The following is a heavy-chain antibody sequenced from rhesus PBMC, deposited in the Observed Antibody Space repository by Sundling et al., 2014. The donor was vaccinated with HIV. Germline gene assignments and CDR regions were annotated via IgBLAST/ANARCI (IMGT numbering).Heavy chain of an antibody. CDR3: ARWYSGSFYDDAFDF. D-gene: IGHD3-16*01. CDR1: GGSISGGYY. CDR2: IYGNSAST. Sequence: QVQLQESGPGLLKPSETLSLTCAVSGGSISGGYYWSWIRQPPGKGLEWIGSIYGNSASTYYNPSLRSRVTVSKDTSKTQFSLKLSSVTAADTAVYYCARWYSGSFYDDAFDFWGQGLRVTVSS. J-gene: IGHJ3*01. V-gene: IGHV4-143*01.